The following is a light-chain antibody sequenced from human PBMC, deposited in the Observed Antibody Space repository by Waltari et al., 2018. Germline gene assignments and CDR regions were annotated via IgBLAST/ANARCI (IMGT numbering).Light chain of an antibody. Sequence: DIQMTQSPSTLSASVGDCVTITCRASQSIVTWLAWYQQKPGKAPKLLIYMASRLEGGVPSRFSASGSGTEFTLTISSLQPDDFATYYCQQYKSSSYTFGQGTKLEI. CDR1: QSIVTW. J-gene: IGKJ2*01. CDR2: MAS. CDR3: QQYKSSSYT. V-gene: IGKV1-5*03.